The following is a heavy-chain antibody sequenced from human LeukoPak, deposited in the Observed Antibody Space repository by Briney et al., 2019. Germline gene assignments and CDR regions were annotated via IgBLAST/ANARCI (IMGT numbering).Heavy chain of an antibody. CDR2: ISSSSSYI. Sequence: GGSLRLSCAASGFTFSSYTMNWVRQAPGKGLEWVSSISSSSSYIYYADSVKGRFTISRDNAENSLYLQMNSLRAGDTAVYYCARPSRQGPYYYYYYAMDVWGQGTTVTVSS. J-gene: IGHJ6*02. CDR3: ARPSRQGPYYYYYYAMDV. V-gene: IGHV3-21*01. CDR1: GFTFSSYT.